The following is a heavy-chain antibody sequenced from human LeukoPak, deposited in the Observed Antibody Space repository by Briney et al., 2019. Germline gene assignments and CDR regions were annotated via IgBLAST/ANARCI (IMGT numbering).Heavy chain of an antibody. D-gene: IGHD1-7*01. CDR3: ARSIPLIIGTFDS. Sequence: SETLSLSCTVSGGSIRSYYWSWIRQPPGKGLEWIGSIYYNGNTNYNPSLKSRLTISVDTSENQFSLKLSSVTAADTAVYYCARSIPLIIGTFDSWGQGPLSTVSA. J-gene: IGHJ4*02. V-gene: IGHV4-59*01. CDR2: IYYNGNT. CDR1: GGSIRSYY.